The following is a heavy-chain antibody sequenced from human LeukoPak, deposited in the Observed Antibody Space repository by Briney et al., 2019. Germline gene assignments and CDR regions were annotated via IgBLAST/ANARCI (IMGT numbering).Heavy chain of an antibody. V-gene: IGHV3-48*01. D-gene: IGHD3-10*01. CDR3: AKFRFGEVTDY. CDR2: ISSSSSTI. Sequence: GGSLRLSCAASGFTFSSYSMNWVRQAPGKGLEWVSYISSSSSTIYYADSVKGRFTISRDNAKNSLYLQMNSLRAEDTAVYYCAKFRFGEVTDYWGQGTLVTVSS. CDR1: GFTFSSYS. J-gene: IGHJ4*02.